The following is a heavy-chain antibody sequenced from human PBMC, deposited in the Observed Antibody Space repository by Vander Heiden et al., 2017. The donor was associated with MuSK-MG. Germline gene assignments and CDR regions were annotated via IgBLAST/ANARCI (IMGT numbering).Heavy chain of an antibody. CDR3: ARDWSYGSGPLDV. CDR2: IIPIFGTA. J-gene: IGHJ6*02. D-gene: IGHD3-10*01. V-gene: IGHV1-69*01. CDR1: GGTFSSYA. Sequence: QVQLVQSGAEVKKPGSSVKVSCKASGGTFSSYAISWVRQAPGQGLEWMGGIIPIFGTANYAQKVQGRVTITADESTSTAYMEMRRMRSEDTAVYYFARDWSYGSGPLDVWGQGTTVTVSS.